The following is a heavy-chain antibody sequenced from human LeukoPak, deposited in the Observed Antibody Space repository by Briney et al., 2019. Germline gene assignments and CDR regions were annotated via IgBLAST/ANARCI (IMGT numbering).Heavy chain of an antibody. CDR2: IYYSEST. CDR1: GGSISSYD. Sequence: SETLSLTCTVSGGSISSYDWSWIRRPPGKGLDWIGYIYYSESTNYNPSLKNRVSISVDTSKNQFSLKLSSVTAADTAVYYCARQDTAMVYFDYWGQGTLVTVSS. V-gene: IGHV4-59*01. CDR3: ARQDTAMVYFDY. J-gene: IGHJ4*02. D-gene: IGHD5-18*01.